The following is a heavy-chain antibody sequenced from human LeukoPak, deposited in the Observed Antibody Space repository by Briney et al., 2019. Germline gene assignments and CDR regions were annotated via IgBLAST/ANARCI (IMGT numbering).Heavy chain of an antibody. D-gene: IGHD1-26*01. V-gene: IGHV3-21*04. CDR2: ISTGSSHI. CDR1: GFVFSSYS. CDR3: AKDVRSGGSYTGAFDI. Sequence: PGGSLRLSCAASGFVFSSYSMNWVRQAPGKGLEWVSSISTGSSHINYADSVKGRFTISRDNAKNSLYLQMNSLRAEDMALYYCAKDVRSGGSYTGAFDIWGQGTMVTVSS. J-gene: IGHJ3*02.